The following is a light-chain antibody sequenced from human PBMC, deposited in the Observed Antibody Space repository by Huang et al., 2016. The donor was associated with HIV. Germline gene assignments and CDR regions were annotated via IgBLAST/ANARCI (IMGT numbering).Light chain of an antibody. Sequence: DIQMTQSPSSLSASVGDRVTITCRTSQDINNYLNWYQQKQGQAPNILIYAASSLQSGVPSRFSGSGSGTHFTLTISSLQPEDFATYYCQQSYSTPLFGGGTKVEIK. CDR2: AAS. J-gene: IGKJ4*01. V-gene: IGKV1-39*01. CDR1: QDINNY. CDR3: QQSYSTPL.